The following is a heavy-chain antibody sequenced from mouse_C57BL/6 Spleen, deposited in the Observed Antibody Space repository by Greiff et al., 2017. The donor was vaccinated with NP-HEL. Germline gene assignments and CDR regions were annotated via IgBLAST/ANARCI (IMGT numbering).Heavy chain of an antibody. CDR2: IYPSDSET. CDR3: ARAGLLRGFAY. V-gene: IGHV1-61*01. CDR1: GYTFTSYW. Sequence: QVQLQQPGAELVRPGSSVKLSCKASGYTFTSYWMDWVKQRPGQGLEWIGNIYPSDSETHYNQKFKDKATLTVDKYSSTAYMQLSSLTSEDSAVYYCARAGLLRGFAYWGQGTLVTVSA. D-gene: IGHD1-1*01. J-gene: IGHJ3*01.